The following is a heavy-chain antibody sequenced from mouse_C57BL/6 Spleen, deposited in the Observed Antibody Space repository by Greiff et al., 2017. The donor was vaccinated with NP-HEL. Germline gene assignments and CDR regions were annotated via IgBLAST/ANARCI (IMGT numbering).Heavy chain of an antibody. J-gene: IGHJ3*01. Sequence: VQLQQSVAELVRPGASVKLSCTASGFNFKNSYMHWVKQRPEQCLEWIGRIAPAHGNTKYAPKFQGKATITADTSSNTAYLQLSSLTSEDTAIYDCAGDGYAAAWFAYWGQGTLVTVSA. D-gene: IGHD2-2*01. CDR2: IAPAHGNT. CDR1: GFNFKNSY. CDR3: AGDGYAAAWFAY. V-gene: IGHV14-3*01.